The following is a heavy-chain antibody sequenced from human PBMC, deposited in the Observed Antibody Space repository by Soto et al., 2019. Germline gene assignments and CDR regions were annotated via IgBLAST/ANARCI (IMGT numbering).Heavy chain of an antibody. V-gene: IGHV4-59*01. J-gene: IGHJ6*02. Sequence: SETLSLTCTVSGGSISSYYWSWIRQPPGKGLEWIGYIYYSGSTNYNPSPKSRVTISVDTSKNQFSLKLSSVTAADTAVYYCARGDYVPYYYGMDVWGQGTTVTVS. D-gene: IGHD4-17*01. CDR1: GGSISSYY. CDR3: ARGDYVPYYYGMDV. CDR2: IYYSGST.